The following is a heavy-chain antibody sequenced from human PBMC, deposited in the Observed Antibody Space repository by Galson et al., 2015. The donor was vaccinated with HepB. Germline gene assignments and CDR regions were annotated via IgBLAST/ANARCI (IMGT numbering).Heavy chain of an antibody. D-gene: IGHD6-19*01. CDR3: AKVAVAGTKGAFDL. V-gene: IGHV3-23*01. CDR2: VSGSGGGT. CDR1: GFTFSSSA. Sequence: SLRLSCATSGFTFSSSAMTWVRQTPGKGLEWVSSVSGSGGGTYHADSVKGRFTISRDNSKNTVFLQMNSLRAEDTAMYYCAKVAVAGTKGAFDLWGQGTMVTVSS. J-gene: IGHJ3*01.